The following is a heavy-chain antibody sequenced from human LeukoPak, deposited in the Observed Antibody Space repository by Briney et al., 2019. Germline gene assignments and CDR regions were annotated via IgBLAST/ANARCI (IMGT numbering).Heavy chain of an antibody. J-gene: IGHJ5*02. V-gene: IGHV3-21*01. D-gene: IGHD5-12*01. Sequence: GGSLRLSCAASGFDFSTYAINWVRQAPGKGLEWASSISTMSNYIFYGDSVKGRFTISRDNAKNSVYLQMNSLRPEDTAVYYCSRDRLGGLDLWGQGTLVTVSS. CDR1: GFDFSTYA. CDR2: ISTMSNYI. CDR3: SRDRLGGLDL.